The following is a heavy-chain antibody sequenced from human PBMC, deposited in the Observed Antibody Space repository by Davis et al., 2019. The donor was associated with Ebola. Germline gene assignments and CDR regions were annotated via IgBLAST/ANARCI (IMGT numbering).Heavy chain of an antibody. V-gene: IGHV3-30*02. J-gene: IGHJ6*03. D-gene: IGHD2-2*01. CDR2: YDGNKK. CDR3: AKDFYEAETSDLFYYYSYMDV. Sequence: YDGNKKYYANSVKGRFTISRDNSMNTLHLQMNSLRAEDTAVYYCAKDFYEAETSDLFYYYSYMDVWGKGTTVTVSS.